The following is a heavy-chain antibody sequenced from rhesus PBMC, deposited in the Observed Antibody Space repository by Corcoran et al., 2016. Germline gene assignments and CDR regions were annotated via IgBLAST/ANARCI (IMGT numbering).Heavy chain of an antibody. J-gene: IGHJ4*01. CDR2: IYSSSGNP. CDR3: ARVCSSGWSGGYFDY. D-gene: IGHD6S26*01. CDR1: GGSISGGYG. Sequence: QVQLQESGPGLLKPSETLSLTCAVSGGSISGGYGWGWIRQPPGKGLEWIGSIYSSSGNPYYNPSLKSRVTISTDTSKNQFSLKLSSVTAADTAVYYCARVCSSGWSGGYFDYWGQGVLVTVSS. V-gene: IGHV4S7*01.